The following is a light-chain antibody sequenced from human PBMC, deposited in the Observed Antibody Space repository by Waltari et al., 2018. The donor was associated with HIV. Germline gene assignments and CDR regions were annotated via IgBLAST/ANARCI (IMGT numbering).Light chain of an antibody. Sequence: QSALTQPASVSGSPGQSITISCTGTSSDLGASNYVSWYQHHPGKVPKLLIYEVTKRPSGVSHRFSGSKSGNTASLTISGLQAEDEADFYCTSYTSISTLVFGTGTKVTVL. CDR2: EVT. CDR1: SSDLGASNY. V-gene: IGLV2-14*01. CDR3: TSYTSISTLV. J-gene: IGLJ1*01.